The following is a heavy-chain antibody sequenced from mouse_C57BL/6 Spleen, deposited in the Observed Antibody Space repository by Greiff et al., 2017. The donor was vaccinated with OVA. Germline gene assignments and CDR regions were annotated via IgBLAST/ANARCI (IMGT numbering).Heavy chain of an antibody. CDR3: TRGRYGYEGGYAMDY. CDR2: IDPETGGT. J-gene: IGHJ4*01. D-gene: IGHD2-2*01. CDR1: GYTFTDYE. Sequence: QVQLKESGAELVRPGASVTLSCKASGYTFTDYEMHWVKQTPVHGLEWIGAIDPETGGTAYNQKFKGKAILTADKSSSTAYMELRSLTSEDSAVYYCTRGRYGYEGGYAMDYWGQGTSVTVSS. V-gene: IGHV1-15*01.